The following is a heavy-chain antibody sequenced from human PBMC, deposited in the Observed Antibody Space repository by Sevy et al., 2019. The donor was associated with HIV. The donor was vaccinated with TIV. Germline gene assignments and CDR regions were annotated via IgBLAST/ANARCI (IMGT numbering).Heavy chain of an antibody. CDR1: GFTFIDYY. Sequence: GGSLRLSCAASGFTFIDYYMSWIRQAPGKGLEWVSHISTSGVTIYYADSVKGRCTISRDNAKNSPYPQMNSLRAEGTAVYYCARGTNYYESSGPSYFDYWGQGSLVTVSS. CDR2: ISTSGVTI. CDR3: ARGTNYYESSGPSYFDY. D-gene: IGHD3-22*01. V-gene: IGHV3-11*01. J-gene: IGHJ4*02.